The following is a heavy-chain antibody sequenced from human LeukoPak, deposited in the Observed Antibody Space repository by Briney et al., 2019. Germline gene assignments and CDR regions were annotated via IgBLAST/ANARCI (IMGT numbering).Heavy chain of an antibody. CDR2: INPNSGGT. CDR1: GYTFTGYY. J-gene: IGHJ3*02. CDR3: ARHCSSTSCYDAFDI. D-gene: IGHD2-2*01. V-gene: IGHV1-2*02. Sequence: ASVRVSCKASGYTFTGYYMHWVRQAPGQGLEWMGWINPNSGGTNYAQKFQGRVTMTRDTSIGTAYMELSRLRPDDTAVYYCARHCSSTSCYDAFDIWGQGTMVTVSS.